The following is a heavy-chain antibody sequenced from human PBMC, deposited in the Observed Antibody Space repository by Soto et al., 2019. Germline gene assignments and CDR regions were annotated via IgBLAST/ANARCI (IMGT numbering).Heavy chain of an antibody. J-gene: IGHJ4*02. D-gene: IGHD2-8*01. Sequence: PSETLSLTCTVSGGSINSDYWSWIRQAPGKGLEWIGYVYRGGANYNPSLKSRGTISIDTSKNQLSLTLTSVTAADTALYFCANRWKTYADGSQTFDYWGQGTFVTVSS. CDR3: ANRWKTYADGSQTFDY. CDR1: GGSINSDY. V-gene: IGHV4-59*08. CDR2: VYRGGA.